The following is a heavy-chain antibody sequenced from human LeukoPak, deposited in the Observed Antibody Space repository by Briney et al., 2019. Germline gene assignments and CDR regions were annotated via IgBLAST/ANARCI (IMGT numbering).Heavy chain of an antibody. J-gene: IGHJ3*02. Sequence: SETLSLTCTVSGGSISSTSYYWGWIRQPPGKGLEWIGNIYYSGSTYYNPSLKSRVTISVDTSKNQFSLKLSSVTAADTAVYYCARLVTRGYYDSSGRRIDAFDIWGQGTMVTVSS. CDR3: ARLVTRGYYDSSGRRIDAFDI. CDR1: GGSISSTSYY. V-gene: IGHV4-39*07. D-gene: IGHD3-22*01. CDR2: IYYSGST.